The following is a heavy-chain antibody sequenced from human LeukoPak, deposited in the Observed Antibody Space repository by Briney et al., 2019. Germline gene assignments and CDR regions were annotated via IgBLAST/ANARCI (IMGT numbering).Heavy chain of an antibody. CDR1: GFTVSSNY. CDR2: IYSGGST. J-gene: IGHJ4*02. Sequence: GSLRLSCAASGFTVSSNYMSWVRQAPGKGLEWVSVIYSGGSTYYADSVKGRFTISRDNSKNTLYLQMNSLRAEDTAVYYCATRDHDSSGYPFDYWGQGTLVTVSS. CDR3: ATRDHDSSGYPFDY. V-gene: IGHV3-53*01. D-gene: IGHD3-22*01.